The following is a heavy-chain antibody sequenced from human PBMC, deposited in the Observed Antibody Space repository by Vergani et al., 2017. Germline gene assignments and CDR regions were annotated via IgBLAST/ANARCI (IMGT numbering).Heavy chain of an antibody. CDR1: GYTFTSYY. D-gene: IGHD3-16*02. V-gene: IGHV1-46*01. Sequence: QVQLVQSGAEVKKPGASVKVSCKASGYTFTSYYMHWVRQAPGQGLEWMGIINPSGGSTSYAQKCQGRGTMTRDTSTNTAYMELRSMRSDDTAVYYCEATNRHDYVWGSYRDRTFDYWGQGTLVTVSS. CDR2: INPSGGST. J-gene: IGHJ4*02. CDR3: EATNRHDYVWGSYRDRTFDY.